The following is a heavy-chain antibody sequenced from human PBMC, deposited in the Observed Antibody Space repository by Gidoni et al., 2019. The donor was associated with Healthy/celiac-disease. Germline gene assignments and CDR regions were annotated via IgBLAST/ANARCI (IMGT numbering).Heavy chain of an antibody. D-gene: IGHD3-10*01. CDR1: GGSFSGYY. CDR3: ARGVPYYGSGRPFDY. Sequence: QVQLQQWGAGLLKPSETLSLTCAVYGGSFSGYYWSWIRQPPGKGLEWIGEINHSGSTNYNPSLKSRGTISVDTSKNQFSLKLSSVTAADTAVYYCARGVPYYGSGRPFDYWGQGTLVTVSS. V-gene: IGHV4-34*01. J-gene: IGHJ4*02. CDR2: INHSGST.